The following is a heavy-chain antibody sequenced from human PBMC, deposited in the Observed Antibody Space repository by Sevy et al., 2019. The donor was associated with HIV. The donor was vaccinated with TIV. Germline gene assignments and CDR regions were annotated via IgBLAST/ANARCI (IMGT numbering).Heavy chain of an antibody. D-gene: IGHD3-3*01. CDR1: GFTFSNAW. CDR3: TTNSRFLEWLEINYYYYGMDV. V-gene: IGHV3-15*01. CDR2: IKSKTDGGTT. J-gene: IGHJ6*02. Sequence: GGSLRLSCAASGFTFSNAWMSWVRQAPGKGLEWVGRIKSKTDGGTTDYAAPVKGRFTISRDDSKNTLYLQMNSLKTEDTAVYYCTTNSRFLEWLEINYYYYGMDVWGQGTTVTVSS.